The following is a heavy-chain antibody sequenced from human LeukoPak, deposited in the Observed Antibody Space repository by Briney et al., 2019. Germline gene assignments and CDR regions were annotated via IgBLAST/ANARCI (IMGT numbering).Heavy chain of an antibody. V-gene: IGHV4-59*01. J-gene: IGHJ6*02. CDR2: IYYSGST. D-gene: IGHD2-21*01. Sequence: PSETLSLTCTVSGGSISSYYWNWIRQPPGKGLEWIGYIYYSGSTNYNPSLKSRVTISVDTSKNQFSLKLSSVTAADTAVYYCARGDYSYYYGMDVWGQGTTVTVSS. CDR1: GGSISSYY. CDR3: ARGDYSYYYGMDV.